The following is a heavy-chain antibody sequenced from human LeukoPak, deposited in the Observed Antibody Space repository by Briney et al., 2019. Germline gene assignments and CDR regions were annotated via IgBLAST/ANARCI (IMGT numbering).Heavy chain of an antibody. D-gene: IGHD6-13*01. CDR3: ARGIAAAGTDGYYYYYMDV. Sequence: SVKVSCKASGGTFSSYAISWVRQAPGQGLEWMGGIIPIFGTANYAQKFQGRVTITADESTSTAYMELSSLRSEDTAVYYCARGIAAAGTDGYYYYYMDVWGKGTTVAISS. V-gene: IGHV1-69*13. CDR1: GGTFSSYA. J-gene: IGHJ6*03. CDR2: IIPIFGTA.